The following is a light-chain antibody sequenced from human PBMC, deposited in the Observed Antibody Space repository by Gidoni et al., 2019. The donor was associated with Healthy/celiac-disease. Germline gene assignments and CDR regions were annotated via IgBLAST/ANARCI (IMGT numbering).Light chain of an antibody. J-gene: IGKJ5*01. V-gene: IGKV3-11*01. CDR2: DAS. Sequence: IVLTQSPATLSLSPGERATLSCRASQSVSSYLAWYQQKPGQAPRLLLDDASNRATGIPARFSGSGSGTDFTLTISSLEPEDFAVYYCQRRSNWPPITFGQGTRLEIK. CDR3: QRRSNWPPIT. CDR1: QSVSSY.